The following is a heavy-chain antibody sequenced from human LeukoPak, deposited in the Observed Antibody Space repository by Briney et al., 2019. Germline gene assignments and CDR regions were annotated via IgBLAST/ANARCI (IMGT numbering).Heavy chain of an antibody. CDR1: GYTFTSYA. CDR2: INTNTGNP. CDR3: ARKSVAATPRDIVYQYYSMDV. J-gene: IGHJ6*03. Sequence: ASVKVSCKASGYTFTSYAMNWVRQAPGQGLEWMGWINTNTGNPTYAQGFTGRFVFSLDTSFSTAYLQISSLKAEDTAVYYCARKSVAATPRDIVYQYYSMDVWGKGTTVTVSS. D-gene: IGHD2-15*01. V-gene: IGHV7-4-1*02.